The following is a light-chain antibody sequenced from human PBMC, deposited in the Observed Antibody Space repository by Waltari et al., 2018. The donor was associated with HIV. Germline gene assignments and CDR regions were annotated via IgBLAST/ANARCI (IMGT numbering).Light chain of an antibody. CDR1: SSDVGGYNY. V-gene: IGLV2-14*01. J-gene: IGLJ3*02. Sequence: QSALTQPASVSGSPGQSITISCTGTSSDVGGYNYVSWYQQHPGKAPQLMIYEVSKRPPGVSNRFSGSKSGNTASLTISGLQAEDEADYYCSSYTSSSTRVFGGGTKLTVL. CDR2: EVS. CDR3: SSYTSSSTRV.